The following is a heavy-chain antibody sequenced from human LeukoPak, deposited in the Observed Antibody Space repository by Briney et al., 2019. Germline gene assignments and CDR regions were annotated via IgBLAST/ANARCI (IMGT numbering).Heavy chain of an antibody. D-gene: IGHD2-8*01. Sequence: SETLSLTCTVSGVSINNYYWSWIRQPPGKGLQWMGYIHHSGTTNYNPSLKSCVTISIDMSENHFSLILNSVTAADTAVYYCAKWGYCTNGVCYQSHFDYWGQGTLVTVSS. J-gene: IGHJ4*02. V-gene: IGHV4-59*01. CDR3: AKWGYCTNGVCYQSHFDY. CDR1: GVSINNYY. CDR2: IHHSGTT.